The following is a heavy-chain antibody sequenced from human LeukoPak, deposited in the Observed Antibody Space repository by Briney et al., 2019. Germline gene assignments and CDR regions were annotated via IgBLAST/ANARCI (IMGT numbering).Heavy chain of an antibody. J-gene: IGHJ4*02. Sequence: SETLSLTCTVSGGSISSSSYYWGWIRQPPGKGLEWIGRIFTSGSTNYNPSLKSRVTISLDTSKNQFSLKLSSVTAADTAVYYCATIAVAGHFDYWGQGTLSPSPQ. V-gene: IGHV4-39*07. CDR3: ATIAVAGHFDY. D-gene: IGHD6-19*01. CDR1: GGSISSSSYY. CDR2: IFTSGST.